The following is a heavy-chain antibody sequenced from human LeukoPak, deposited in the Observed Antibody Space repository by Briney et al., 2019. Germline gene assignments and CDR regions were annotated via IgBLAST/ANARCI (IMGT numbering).Heavy chain of an antibody. CDR1: GFSFRSYW. V-gene: IGHV3-7*01. CDR3: AGGSGYLITS. J-gene: IGHJ5*02. Sequence: GGSLRLSCAATGFSFRSYWMNWVRQAPGKGLEWLAIIKQDGSEKHYKGSVEGRFTISRDNARNSLHLQMNSLRAEDTAVYYCAGGSGYLITSWGQGTLVTVSS. CDR2: IKQDGSEK. D-gene: IGHD3-9*01.